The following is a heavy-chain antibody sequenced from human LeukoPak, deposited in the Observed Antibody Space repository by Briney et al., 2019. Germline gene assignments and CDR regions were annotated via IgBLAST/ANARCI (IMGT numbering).Heavy chain of an antibody. CDR1: GFTFSSYS. CDR3: ASGRYYYDSSGYYDVPDY. CDR2: ISSSSSYI. D-gene: IGHD3-22*01. Sequence: GGSLRFSCAASGFTFSSYSMNWVRQAPGKGLEWVSSISSSSSYIYYADSVKGRFTISRDNAKNSLYLQMNSLRAEDMAVYYCASGRYYYDSSGYYDVPDYWGQGTLVTVSS. J-gene: IGHJ4*02. V-gene: IGHV3-21*01.